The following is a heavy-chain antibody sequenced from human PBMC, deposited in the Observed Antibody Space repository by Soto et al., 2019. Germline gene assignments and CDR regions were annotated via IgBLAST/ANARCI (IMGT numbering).Heavy chain of an antibody. CDR3: AIGEGQIYYKGLDV. J-gene: IGHJ6*02. CDR1: GFFFSDYY. Sequence: QVQLVESGGTLVKPGGSLRLSCAASGFFFSDYYLSWIRQAPGKGLECVAYISGTGDTKYYADSVEGRFTISRDNPKSSLYLQMNSLRAEDAAVYYCAIGEGQIYYKGLDVWGQGTTVTVSS. CDR2: ISGTGDTK. V-gene: IGHV3-11*01.